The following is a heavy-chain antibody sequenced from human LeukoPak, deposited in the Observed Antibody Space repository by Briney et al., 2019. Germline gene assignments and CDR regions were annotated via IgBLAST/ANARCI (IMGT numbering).Heavy chain of an antibody. CDR1: GGSISSYY. D-gene: IGHD6-19*01. Sequence: SETLSLTCTVSGGSISSYYWSWIRQPAGKGLEWIGRIYTSGSTNYNPSLKSRVTMSVDTSKNQFSLKLSSVTAADTAVYYCARVLAVAGTYYHYYYMDVWGKGTTVTVSS. J-gene: IGHJ6*03. V-gene: IGHV4-4*07. CDR3: ARVLAVAGTYYHYYYMDV. CDR2: IYTSGST.